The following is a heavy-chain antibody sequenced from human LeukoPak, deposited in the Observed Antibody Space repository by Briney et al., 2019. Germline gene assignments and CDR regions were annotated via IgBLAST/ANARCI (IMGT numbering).Heavy chain of an antibody. CDR3: AKQQSWDNYSGYDLDY. V-gene: IGHV3-30*02. CDR2: IRYDGSNK. CDR1: GFTFSSYG. D-gene: IGHD5-12*01. Sequence: GGSLRLSCAASGFTFSSYGMHWVRQAPGKGLEWVAFIRYDGSNKYYADSVKGRFTISRDNSKNTLYRQMNSLRAEDTAVYYCAKQQSWDNYSGYDLDYWGQGTLVTVSS. J-gene: IGHJ4*02.